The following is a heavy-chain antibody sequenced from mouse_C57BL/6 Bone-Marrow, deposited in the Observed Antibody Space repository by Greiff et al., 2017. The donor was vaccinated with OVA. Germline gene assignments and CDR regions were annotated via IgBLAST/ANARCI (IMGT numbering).Heavy chain of an antibody. J-gene: IGHJ2*01. CDR1: GYTFTSYW. V-gene: IGHV1-69*01. Sequence: QVQLQQPGAELVMPGASVKLSCKASGYTFTSYWMHWVKQRPGQGLEWIGEIDPSDSYTNYNQNFKGKSTLTVDKASSTTYMQLSSLTTEDSAVYYCARDVTTVVALDYWVQGTTLTVSS. CDR2: IDPSDSYT. D-gene: IGHD1-1*01. CDR3: ARDVTTVVALDY.